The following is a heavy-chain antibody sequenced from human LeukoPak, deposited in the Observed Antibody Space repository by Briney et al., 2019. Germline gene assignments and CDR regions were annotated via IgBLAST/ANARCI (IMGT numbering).Heavy chain of an antibody. J-gene: IGHJ4*02. CDR2: ILNDGSNK. CDR3: ARDGSTSYHDY. V-gene: IGHV3-33*05. CDR1: GFTFSRYG. Sequence: GGSLRLSCAASGFTFSRYGMHWVRQAPGKGREWVGVILNDGSNKYYADSVKGRFTISRDNSKNTLYLEMNSLRVEDTAVYYCARDGSTSYHDYWGQGTRVTVSS. D-gene: IGHD2-2*01.